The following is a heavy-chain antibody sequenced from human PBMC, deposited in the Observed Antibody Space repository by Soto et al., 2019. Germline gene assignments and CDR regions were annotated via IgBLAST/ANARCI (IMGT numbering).Heavy chain of an antibody. J-gene: IGHJ6*02. CDR2: IDWDDDK. V-gene: IGHV2-70*01. D-gene: IGHD6-25*01. Sequence: SGPTLVNPTQTLTLTCTFSGFSLSTSGMCVSWIRQPPGKALEWLALIDWDDDKYYSTSLKTRLTISKDSSKNQVVLTMTNMDPVDTAPYYGARITSSGWNNYGMGVWGRGSTVTVSS. CDR1: GFSLSTSGMC. CDR3: ARITSSGWNNYGMGV.